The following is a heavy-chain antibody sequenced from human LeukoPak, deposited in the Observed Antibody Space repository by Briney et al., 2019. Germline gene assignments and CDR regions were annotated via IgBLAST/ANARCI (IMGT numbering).Heavy chain of an antibody. CDR2: IIPIFGTA. D-gene: IGHD1-26*01. V-gene: IGHV1-69*13. Sequence: APVKVSCKASGGTFSSYAISWVRQAPGQGLEWMGGIIPIFGTANYAQKFQGRVTITADESTSTAYMELSSLRSEDTAVYYCARAGADYYYYGMDVWGQGTTVTVSS. CDR1: GGTFSSYA. J-gene: IGHJ6*02. CDR3: ARAGADYYYYGMDV.